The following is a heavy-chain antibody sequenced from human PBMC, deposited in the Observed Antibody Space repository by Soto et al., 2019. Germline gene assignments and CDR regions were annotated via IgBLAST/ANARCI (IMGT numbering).Heavy chain of an antibody. CDR2: INAGNGNT. V-gene: IGHV1-3*01. CDR3: ARGAAAGVRGGTNWFDP. Sequence: QVQLVQSGAEVKRPGASVKVSCKASGYTFTSYAMHWVRQAPGQRREWMGWINAGNGNTKYSQKFQGRVTITRDTSASTAYMELSSLRSEDTAVYYCARGAAAGVRGGTNWFDPWGQGTLVTVSS. J-gene: IGHJ5*02. CDR1: GYTFTSYA. D-gene: IGHD6-13*01.